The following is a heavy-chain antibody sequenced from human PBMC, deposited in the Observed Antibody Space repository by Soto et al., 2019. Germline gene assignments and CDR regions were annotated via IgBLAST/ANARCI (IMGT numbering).Heavy chain of an antibody. V-gene: IGHV3-33*01. D-gene: IGHD3-10*01. CDR1: GFTFSSYG. CDR2: IWYDGSNK. CDR3: ARELLWFGELFDY. Sequence: PGGSLRLSCAASGFTFSSYGMHWVRQAPGKGLEWVAVIWYDGSNKYYADSVKGRFTISRDNSKNTLYLQMNSLRAEDTAVYYCARELLWFGELFDYWGQGTLVTVSS. J-gene: IGHJ4*02.